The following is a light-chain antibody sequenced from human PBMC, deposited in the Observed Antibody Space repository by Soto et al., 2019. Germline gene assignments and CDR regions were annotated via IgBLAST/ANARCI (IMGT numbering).Light chain of an antibody. V-gene: IGLV2-14*01. Sequence: QSALTQPASVSGSPGQSITISCTGTSSDIGVYNYVSWYQHHPGKAPKLIIYEVSNRPSGVSNRFSGSKSGNTASLTISGLQAEDDADYYCSSYTTSATVVFGGGTKLTVL. CDR1: SSDIGVYNY. J-gene: IGLJ2*01. CDR3: SSYTTSATVV. CDR2: EVS.